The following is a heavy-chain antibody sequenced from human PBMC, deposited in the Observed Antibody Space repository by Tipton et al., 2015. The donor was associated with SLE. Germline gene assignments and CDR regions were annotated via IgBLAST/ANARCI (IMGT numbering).Heavy chain of an antibody. CDR1: GGTFNKYA. J-gene: IGHJ6*02. CDR3: ARGLGSSGWFYYYGLDV. D-gene: IGHD6-13*01. Sequence: QLVQSGAEVKKSGSSVKVSCKASGGTFNKYAISWVRQAPGQGLEWMGGIIPIFGTARYAQKFHGRVNMTRDTSINTAYMDLSRLRSDDTAVCYCARGLGSSGWFYYYGLDVWGQGTTVTVSS. CDR2: IIPIFGTA. V-gene: IGHV1-69*06.